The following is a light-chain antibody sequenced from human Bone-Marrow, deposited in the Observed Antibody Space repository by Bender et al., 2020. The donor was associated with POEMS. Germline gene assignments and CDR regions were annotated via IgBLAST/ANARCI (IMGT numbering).Light chain of an antibody. CDR1: SSDVGSYNR. CDR3: VAWDDTLNGWV. J-gene: IGLJ2*01. CDR2: EDN. V-gene: IGLV2-14*02. Sequence: QSALTQPASVSGSPGQSITISCTGTSSDVGSYNRVSWFQKYPGKAPKLIIYEDNQRPLGVSNRFSGSKSGTSASLAISGLHSEDEADYYCVAWDDTLNGWVFGGGTKLTVL.